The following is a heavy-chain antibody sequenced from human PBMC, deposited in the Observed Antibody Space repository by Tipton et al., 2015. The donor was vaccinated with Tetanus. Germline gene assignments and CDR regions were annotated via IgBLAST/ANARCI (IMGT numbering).Heavy chain of an antibody. J-gene: IGHJ5*02. CDR1: GFTFSSYS. V-gene: IGHV3-48*02. CDR3: ARGSLEWLLRGGFDP. D-gene: IGHD3-3*01. CDR2: ISSSSSTI. Sequence: SLRLSCAASGFTFSSYSMNWVRQAPGKGLEWVSYISSSSSTIYYADSVKGRFTISRDNAKNSLYLQMNSLRDEDTAAYYCARGSLEWLLRGGFDPWGRGTLVTVSS.